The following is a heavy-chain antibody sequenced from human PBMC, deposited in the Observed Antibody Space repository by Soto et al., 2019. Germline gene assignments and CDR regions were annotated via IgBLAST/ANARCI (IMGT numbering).Heavy chain of an antibody. CDR1: GFTFGDYA. V-gene: IGHV3-72*01. D-gene: IGHD2-2*01. J-gene: IGHJ4*02. CDR3: ARSGSSTSCYDF. CDR2: TRNKANSYTT. Sequence: PGGSLRLSCTASGFTFGDYAMGWFRQAPGKGLEWVGRTRNKANSYTTEYAASVKGRFTISRDDSKNSLYLQMDSLKTEDTAVYYCARSGSSTSCYDFWGPGTLVTVSS.